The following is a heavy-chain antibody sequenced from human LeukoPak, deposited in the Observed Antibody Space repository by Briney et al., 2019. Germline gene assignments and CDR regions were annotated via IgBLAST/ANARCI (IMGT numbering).Heavy chain of an antibody. CDR1: GGSISSGDYY. CDR2: IYYSGST. J-gene: IGHJ6*03. D-gene: IGHD1-1*01. Sequence: PSETLSLTCTVSGGSISSGDYYWSWIRQPPGKGLEWIGYIYYSGSTYYNPSLKSRVTISVDMSKNQFSLKLSSVTAADTAVYYCAREEPELETYYYYYMDVWGKGTTVTVSS. V-gene: IGHV4-30-4*08. CDR3: AREEPELETYYYYYMDV.